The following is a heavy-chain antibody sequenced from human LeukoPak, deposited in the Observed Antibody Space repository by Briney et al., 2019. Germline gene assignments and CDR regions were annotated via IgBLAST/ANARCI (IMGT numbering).Heavy chain of an antibody. J-gene: IGHJ1*01. CDR2: INLSGGAT. Sequence: GASVKVSCKASGYTFTSYGISWVRQAPGQGLEWMGIINLSGGATTYAQKFQGRVTMTRDMSTSTVYMELSSLRSADTAVYYCAREGYCSGASCHSGAHFQHWGQGTLVTVSS. CDR1: GYTFTSYG. CDR3: AREGYCSGASCHSGAHFQH. V-gene: IGHV1-46*01. D-gene: IGHD2-15*01.